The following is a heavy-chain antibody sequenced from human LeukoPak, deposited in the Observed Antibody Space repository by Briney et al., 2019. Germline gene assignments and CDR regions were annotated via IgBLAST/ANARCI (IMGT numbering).Heavy chain of an antibody. D-gene: IGHD3-3*01. Sequence: ASVKVSCKASGYTFTSYGICWVRQAPGQGLEWMGWISAYNGNTNYAQKLQGRVTMTTDTSTSTAYMELRSLRSDDTAVYYCARDRGGTYYDFWSGYIRFDPWGQGTLVTVSS. CDR1: GYTFTSYG. CDR3: ARDRGGTYYDFWSGYIRFDP. J-gene: IGHJ5*02. CDR2: ISAYNGNT. V-gene: IGHV1-18*01.